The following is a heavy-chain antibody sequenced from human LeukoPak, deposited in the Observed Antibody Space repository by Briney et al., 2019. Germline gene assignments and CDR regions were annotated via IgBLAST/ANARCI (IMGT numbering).Heavy chain of an antibody. CDR2: IWHDGTQK. V-gene: IGHV3-33*08. D-gene: IGHD2-21*01. CDR1: GFTFSSYS. Sequence: PGGSLRLSCAASGFTFSSYSMHWVRQAPGKGLEWVAVIWHDGTQKYYADSVKGRVIISRDNSKSTLYLQMNSLRAEDTAMYYCTRDEADRPGTKVAIADYWGRGTLVTVSS. J-gene: IGHJ4*02. CDR3: TRDEADRPGTKVAIADY.